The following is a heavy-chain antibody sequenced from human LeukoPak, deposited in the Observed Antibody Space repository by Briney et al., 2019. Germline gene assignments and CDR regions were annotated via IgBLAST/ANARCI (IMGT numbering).Heavy chain of an antibody. CDR1: GSSISSYY. Sequence: SETLSLTCTVSGSSISSYYWSWIRQPAGKGLEWIGRIYTSGSTNYNPSLKSRVTMSVDTSKNQFSLKLSSVTAADTAVYYCAREIRYFDWLLNWFDPWGQGTLVTVPS. CDR2: IYTSGST. CDR3: AREIRYFDWLLNWFDP. D-gene: IGHD3-9*01. V-gene: IGHV4-4*07. J-gene: IGHJ5*02.